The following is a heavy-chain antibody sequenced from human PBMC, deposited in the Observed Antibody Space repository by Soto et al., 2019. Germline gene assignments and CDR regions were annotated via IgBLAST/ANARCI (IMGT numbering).Heavy chain of an antibody. D-gene: IGHD5-18*01. CDR1: GDTFISYA. CDR3: ARDGSNKATAMISQYLYGMDV. Sequence: QVQLVQSGAEVKKPGSSVKVSCKSSGDTFISYAISWVRQAPGQGLEWMGGVVPMFGIPNYAQKFKGRVTIIADESTNTADMELRSLKTENPAVYYCARDGSNKATAMISQYLYGMDVWGQGTTVSVSS. CDR2: VVPMFGIP. V-gene: IGHV1-69*12. J-gene: IGHJ6*02.